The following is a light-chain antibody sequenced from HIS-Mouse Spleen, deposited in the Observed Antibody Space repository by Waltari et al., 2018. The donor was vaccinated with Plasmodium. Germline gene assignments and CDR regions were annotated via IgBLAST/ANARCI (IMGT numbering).Light chain of an antibody. Sequence: QSALTQPRSVSGSPGQSVTISCPGTSSAVGGYTSLPWYQQPPGKAPKLMIYDVSKRPSGVPDRFSGSKSGNTASLTISGLQAEDEADYYCCSYAGSYTYVFGTGTKVTVL. V-gene: IGLV2-11*01. J-gene: IGLJ1*01. CDR2: DVS. CDR1: SSAVGGYTS. CDR3: CSYAGSYTYV.